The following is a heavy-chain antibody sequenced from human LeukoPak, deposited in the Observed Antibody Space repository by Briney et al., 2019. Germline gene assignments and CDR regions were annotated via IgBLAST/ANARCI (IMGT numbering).Heavy chain of an antibody. Sequence: SQTLSLTCTVSGGSISSGDYYWSWIRQPPGKGLEWIGYIYYSGGTYYNPSLKSRVTTSVDTSKNQFSLKLSSVTAADTAVYYCARAGCSGGSCYIRGFFDYWGQGTLVTVSS. J-gene: IGHJ4*02. D-gene: IGHD2-15*01. CDR2: IYYSGGT. V-gene: IGHV4-30-4*01. CDR1: GGSISSGDYY. CDR3: ARAGCSGGSCYIRGFFDY.